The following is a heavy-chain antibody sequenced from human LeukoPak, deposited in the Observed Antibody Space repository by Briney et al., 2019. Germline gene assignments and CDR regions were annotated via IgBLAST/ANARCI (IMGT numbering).Heavy chain of an antibody. CDR1: GYTFTSYG. J-gene: IGHJ4*02. CDR2: ISAYSGGT. D-gene: IGHD6-6*01. Sequence: ASVKVSCKASGYTFTSYGISWVRQAPGQGLEWMGWISAYSGGTNYAQKFQGRVTMTRDTSISTAYMELSRLRSDDTAVYYCARTSSSIAALDYWGQGTLVTVSS. V-gene: IGHV1-2*02. CDR3: ARTSSSIAALDY.